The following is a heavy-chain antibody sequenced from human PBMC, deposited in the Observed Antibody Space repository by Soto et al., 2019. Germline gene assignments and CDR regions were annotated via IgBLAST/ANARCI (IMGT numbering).Heavy chain of an antibody. D-gene: IGHD3-22*01. V-gene: IGHV4-30-4*01. J-gene: IGHJ4*02. CDR2: IYYSGGT. CDR1: GGSISSGDYY. CDR3: ARQARLRDYDNNGYPYLDY. Sequence: QVQLQESGPGLVKPSQTLSLTCTVSGGSISSGDYYWSWIRQPPGKGLEWIGYIYYSGGTYYNPSLQSRLNLSVDNSNNQFPLELSSVTGADTGVYYCARQARLRDYDNNGYPYLDYWGQGTLVTVSS.